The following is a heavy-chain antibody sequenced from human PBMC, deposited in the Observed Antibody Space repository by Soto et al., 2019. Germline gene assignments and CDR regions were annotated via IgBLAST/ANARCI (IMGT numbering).Heavy chain of an antibody. V-gene: IGHV3-48*01. D-gene: IGHD2-2*01. CDR2: ISSGSSTI. CDR3: TRSAYMDV. J-gene: IGHJ6*03. Sequence: GGSLRLSCAAPGFTFSTYSMNWVRQAPGKGLEWVSYISSGSSTIYYADSVKGRFTISRDNAKNSLYLQMDSLRAEDTAVYYATRSAYMDVWGTGTTVTVSS. CDR1: GFTFSTYS.